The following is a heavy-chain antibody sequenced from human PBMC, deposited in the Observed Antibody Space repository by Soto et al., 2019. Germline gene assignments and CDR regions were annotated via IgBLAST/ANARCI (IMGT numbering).Heavy chain of an antibody. CDR3: ARDLEPYYYCSGSGNPFDY. Sequence: QVQLVQSGAEVKKPGSSVKVSCKASGGTFSSYAISWVRQAPGQGLEWMGGIIPIFGTANYAQKFQGRVTITADESTSTAYMELSSLRSEDTAVYYCARDLEPYYYCSGSGNPFDYWGQGTLVTVSS. CDR1: GGTFSSYA. V-gene: IGHV1-69*01. D-gene: IGHD3-10*01. J-gene: IGHJ4*02. CDR2: IIPIFGTA.